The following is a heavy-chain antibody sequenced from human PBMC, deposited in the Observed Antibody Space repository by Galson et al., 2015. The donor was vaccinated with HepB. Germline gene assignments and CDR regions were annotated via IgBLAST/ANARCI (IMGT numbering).Heavy chain of an antibody. CDR1: GFTFSSYA. D-gene: IGHD6-13*01. J-gene: IGHJ5*02. Sequence: LRLSCAASGFTFSSYAMHWVRQAPGKGLEWVAVISYDGSNKYYADSVKGRFTISRDNSKNTLYLQMNSLRAEDTAVYYCARPPRTRIAAAGTGWFDPWGQGTLVTVSS. CDR3: ARPPRTRIAAAGTGWFDP. CDR2: ISYDGSNK. V-gene: IGHV3-30*04.